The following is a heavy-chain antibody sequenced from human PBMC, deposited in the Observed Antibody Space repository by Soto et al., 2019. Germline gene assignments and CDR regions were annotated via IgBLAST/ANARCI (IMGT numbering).Heavy chain of an antibody. CDR2: INAGNGNT. CDR1: GYTFTSYA. J-gene: IGHJ6*02. V-gene: IGHV1-3*01. CDR3: ALPERRSGSRYYYYGMDV. Sequence: ASVKVSCKASGYTFTSYAMHWVRQAPGQRVEWMGWINAGNGNTKYSQKFQGRVTITRDTSASTAYMELSSLRSEGTALYYSALPERRSGSRYYYYGMDVWGQGTTVTVSS. D-gene: IGHD6-19*01.